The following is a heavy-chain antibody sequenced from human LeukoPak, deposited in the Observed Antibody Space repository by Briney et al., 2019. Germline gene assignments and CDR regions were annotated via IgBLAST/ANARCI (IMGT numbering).Heavy chain of an antibody. CDR1: GFTLSSYS. V-gene: IGHV3-21*01. CDR2: TSSSSSYI. J-gene: IGHJ4*02. D-gene: IGHD3-22*01. Sequence: GGSLRLSCAASGFTLSSYSMNWVRQAPGKGLEWVSSTSSSSSYIHYTDSVKGRFTISRDNTKKSLYLQMNSLRAEDTAVYYCARDSYDRSGYYDYWGQGTLVTVSS. CDR3: ARDSYDRSGYYDY.